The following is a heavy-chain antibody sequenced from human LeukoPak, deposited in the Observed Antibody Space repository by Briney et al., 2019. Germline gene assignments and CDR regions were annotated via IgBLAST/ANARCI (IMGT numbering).Heavy chain of an antibody. J-gene: IGHJ4*02. CDR1: GFTFSSYA. CDR2: ISYDGSNK. CDR3: XXXXPMVRGVIGYCFDY. V-gene: IGHV3-30*04. Sequence: GGSLRLSCAASGFTFSSYAMHWVRQAPGKGLEWVAVISYDGSNKYYADSVKGRFTISRDNSKNTLYLQMNSLRAEDTAVYYCXXXXPMVRGVIGYCFDYWGQGTLVTVSS. D-gene: IGHD3-10*01.